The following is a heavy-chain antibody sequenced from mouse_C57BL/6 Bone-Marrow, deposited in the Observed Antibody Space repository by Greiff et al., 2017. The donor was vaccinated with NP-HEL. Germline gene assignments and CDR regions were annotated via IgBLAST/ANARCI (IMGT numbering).Heavy chain of an antibody. J-gene: IGHJ3*01. V-gene: IGHV5-17*01. CDR1: GFTFSDYG. CDR3: ARRWLLAWFAY. D-gene: IGHD2-3*01. Sequence: EVQLVESGGGLVKPGGSLKLSCAASGFTFSDYGMHWVRQAPEKGLEWVAYISSGSSTIYYADTVKGRFTISRDNAKNTLFLQMTSLRSEDTAMYYCARRWLLAWFAYWGQGTLVTVSA. CDR2: ISSGSSTI.